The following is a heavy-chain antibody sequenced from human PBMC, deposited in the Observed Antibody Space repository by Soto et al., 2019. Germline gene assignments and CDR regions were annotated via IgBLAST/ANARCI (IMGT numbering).Heavy chain of an antibody. CDR1: GFTFSSYG. D-gene: IGHD6-13*01. Sequence: PGGSLRLSCAASGFTFSSYGMHWVRQAPGKGLEWVAVISYDGSNKYYADSVKGRFTISRDNSKNTLYLQMNSLRAEDTAVYYCARGSSSLNLYWFDPWGQGTLVTVSS. CDR3: ARGSSSLNLYWFDP. CDR2: ISYDGSNK. V-gene: IGHV3-30*03. J-gene: IGHJ5*02.